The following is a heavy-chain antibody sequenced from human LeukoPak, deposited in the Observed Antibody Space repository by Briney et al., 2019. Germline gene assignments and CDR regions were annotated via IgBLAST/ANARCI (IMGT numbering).Heavy chain of an antibody. D-gene: IGHD3-10*01. CDR2: FDPNTGAT. Sequence: ASVKVSRKASGDTLTGYYIHWVRQAPRQGLEWMGCFDPNTGATHYAQKFQGRVTMTRDTSIDTDFLELRSLISDDTALYYCAGYTVVRGLTLSAFDIWGQGTMVTVSS. J-gene: IGHJ3*02. CDR1: GDTLTGYY. V-gene: IGHV1-2*02. CDR3: AGYTVVRGLTLSAFDI.